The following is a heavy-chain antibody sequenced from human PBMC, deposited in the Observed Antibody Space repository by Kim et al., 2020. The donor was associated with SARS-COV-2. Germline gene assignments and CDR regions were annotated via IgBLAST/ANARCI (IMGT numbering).Heavy chain of an antibody. J-gene: IGHJ4*02. CDR3: ARGGDCGGDCNFDY. CDR2: IYPDGSHT. CDR1: GYDFTGYW. D-gene: IGHD2-21*02. Sequence: GESLKISCRGYGYDFTGYWIGWVRQMPGKGLEWMGLIYPDGSHTRYSPSFQGQVTISVDNSISTAYLQWSSLKASDTAMYYCARGGDCGGDCNFDYWSQGSLVTVSS. V-gene: IGHV5-51*01.